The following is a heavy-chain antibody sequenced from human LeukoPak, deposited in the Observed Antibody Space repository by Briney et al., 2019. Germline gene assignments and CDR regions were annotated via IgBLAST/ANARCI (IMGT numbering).Heavy chain of an antibody. CDR3: ATTGYCSGGSCYLFDY. J-gene: IGHJ4*02. CDR1: GYTLTELS. Sequence: ASVKVSCKVSGYTLTELSMHWVRQAPGKGLEWMGGFDPEDGETIYAQKFQGRVTMTEDTSTDTAYMELSSLRSEDTAVYYCATTGYCSGGSCYLFDYWGQGTLVTVSS. D-gene: IGHD2-15*01. V-gene: IGHV1-24*01. CDR2: FDPEDGET.